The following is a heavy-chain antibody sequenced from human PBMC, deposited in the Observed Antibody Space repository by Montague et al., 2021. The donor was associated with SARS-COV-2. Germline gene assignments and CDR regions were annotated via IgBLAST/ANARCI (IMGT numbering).Heavy chain of an antibody. CDR1: GGSFSGSY. D-gene: IGHD2/OR15-2a*01. J-gene: IGHJ6*02. Sequence: SETLSLTCAVYGGSFSGSYWTWIRQSPGKGLEWIGEINNRGSVNYSPSLKSRVTISVDTSRNQFSLKVTSVTAADTAVYYCARERWNIVIVPPVEYGMDAWGQGTTVTVSS. V-gene: IGHV4-34*01. CDR2: INNRGSV. CDR3: ARERWNIVIVPPVEYGMDA.